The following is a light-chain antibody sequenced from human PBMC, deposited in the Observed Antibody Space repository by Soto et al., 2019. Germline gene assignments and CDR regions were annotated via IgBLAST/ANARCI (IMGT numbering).Light chain of an antibody. CDR3: XXXSNWVIT. CDR2: DAS. V-gene: IGKV3-11*01. J-gene: IGKJ5*01. Sequence: EIVLTQSPATLSLSPGERATLSCRASQSVSSYLAWYQQKPGQAPRLLIYDASNRATGIPARFSGSGSGTDXTLTIXXXXPEXXAXXXXXXXSNWVITFGQGTRLEIK. CDR1: QSVSSY.